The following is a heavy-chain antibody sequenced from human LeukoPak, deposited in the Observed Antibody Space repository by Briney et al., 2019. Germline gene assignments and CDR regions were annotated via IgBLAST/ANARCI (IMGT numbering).Heavy chain of an antibody. CDR3: ARSLIRYCSSGTCSSFDY. Sequence: PSQTLSLTCTVSGDSISSGGYFWTWIRQHPGKGLEWVGFIYYSETTYYHPSLKSRVTISVDTSKNQFSLSLSSVNAADTAVYYCARSLIRYCSSGTCSSFDYWGQGTLVTVSS. CDR1: GDSISSGGYF. J-gene: IGHJ4*02. D-gene: IGHD2-15*01. CDR2: IYYSETT. V-gene: IGHV4-31*03.